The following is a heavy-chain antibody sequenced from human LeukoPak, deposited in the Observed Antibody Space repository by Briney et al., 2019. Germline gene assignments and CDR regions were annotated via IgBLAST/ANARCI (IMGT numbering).Heavy chain of an antibody. D-gene: IGHD5-18*01. CDR2: IVVGSGNT. CDR1: GFTFTSSA. J-gene: IGHJ4*02. Sequence: GASVKVSCKASGFTFTSSAVQWVRQARGQRLEWIGWIVVGSGNTNYAQKFQGRVTMTEDTSTDTAYMELSSLRSEDTAVYYCAIDLRGYSYGSLYFDYWGQGTLVTVSS. V-gene: IGHV1-58*01. CDR3: AIDLRGYSYGSLYFDY.